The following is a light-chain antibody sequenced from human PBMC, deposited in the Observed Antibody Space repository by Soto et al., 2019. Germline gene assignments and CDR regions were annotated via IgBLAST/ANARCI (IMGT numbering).Light chain of an antibody. V-gene: IGKV3-20*01. J-gene: IGKJ5*01. CDR3: QQHGSSPLIT. CDR2: GAS. Sequence: EVVVTQSPATLSVSPGERATLSCRASQSVSSNLAWYQQKPGQAPRLLIYGASTRATGIPARFSGSGSGTDFTLTISRMEPEDFAVYCCQQHGSSPLITFGQGTRLEIK. CDR1: QSVSSN.